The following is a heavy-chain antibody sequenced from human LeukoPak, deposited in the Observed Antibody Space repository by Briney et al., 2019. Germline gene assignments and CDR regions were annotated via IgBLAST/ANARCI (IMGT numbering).Heavy chain of an antibody. CDR3: ASYDSSGYYNSLFFDY. CDR1: GGTFSSYT. Sequence: SVKVSSKASGGTFSSYTISWVRQAPGQGLEWMGRIIPILGIANYAQKFQGRVTITADKSTSTAYMELSSLRSEDTAVYYCASYDSSGYYNSLFFDYWGQGTLVTVSS. J-gene: IGHJ4*02. V-gene: IGHV1-69*02. CDR2: IIPILGIA. D-gene: IGHD3-22*01.